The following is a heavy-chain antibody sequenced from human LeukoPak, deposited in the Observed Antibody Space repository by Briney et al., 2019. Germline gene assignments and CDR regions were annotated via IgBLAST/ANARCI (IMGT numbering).Heavy chain of an antibody. CDR1: GFTFSSYV. Sequence: PGGSLRLSCSASGFTFSSYVMHWVRQAPGKGLEYVSAISSNGGSTYYADSVKGRFTISRDNSKNTLYLQMNSLRAEDTAVYYCARDRAILMVYANDQDYGMDVWGQGTTVTVSS. D-gene: IGHD2-8*01. V-gene: IGHV3-64*04. CDR3: ARDRAILMVYANDQDYGMDV. CDR2: ISSNGGST. J-gene: IGHJ6*02.